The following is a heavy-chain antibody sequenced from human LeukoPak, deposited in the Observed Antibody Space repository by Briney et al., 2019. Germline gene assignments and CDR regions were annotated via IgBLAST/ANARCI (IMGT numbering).Heavy chain of an antibody. J-gene: IGHJ4*02. CDR1: GFTFSSYS. V-gene: IGHV3-21*01. D-gene: IGHD5-12*01. CDR2: ISSSSSYI. Sequence: GGSLRLSCAASGFTFSSYSMNWVRQAPGKGLEWVSSISSSSSYIYYADSVMGRFTISRDNAKNSLYLQMNSLRAEDTAVYYCARAGSDSGYDLIPDYFDYWGQGTLVTVSS. CDR3: ARAGSDSGYDLIPDYFDY.